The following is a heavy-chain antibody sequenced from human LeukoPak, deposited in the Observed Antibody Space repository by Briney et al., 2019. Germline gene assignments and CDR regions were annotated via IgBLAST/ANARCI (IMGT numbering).Heavy chain of an antibody. CDR2: IRYDGSNK. CDR1: GFTFSNFG. CDR3: ASMVRGVIPLYYYYMDV. J-gene: IGHJ6*03. D-gene: IGHD3-10*01. V-gene: IGHV3-30*02. Sequence: PGGSLRLSCAASGFTFSNFGMHWVRQAPGKGLEWVAFIRYDGSNKYYADSVKGRFTISRDNSKNTLYLQMNSLRAEDTAVYYCASMVRGVIPLYYYYMDVWGKGTTVTISS.